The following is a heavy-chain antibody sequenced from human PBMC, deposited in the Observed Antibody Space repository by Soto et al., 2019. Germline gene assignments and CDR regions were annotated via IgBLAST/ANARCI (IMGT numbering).Heavy chain of an antibody. CDR3: ARSGSHSYFQH. Sequence: GSLRLSFAASGFTFSSYWMSWVRQAPGKGLEWVANIKQDGSEKYYVESVKGRFTISRDNAKNSLSLQMNSLRDEDTAVYYCARSGSHSYFQHWGLGTLVTVSS. J-gene: IGHJ1*01. V-gene: IGHV3-7*03. D-gene: IGHD3-10*01. CDR2: IKQDGSEK. CDR1: GFTFSSYW.